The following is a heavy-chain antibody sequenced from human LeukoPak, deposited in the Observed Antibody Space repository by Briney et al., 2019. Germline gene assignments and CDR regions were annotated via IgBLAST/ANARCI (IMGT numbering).Heavy chain of an antibody. Sequence: SETLSLTCTVSGGSISNCYWSWIRQPPGKGLEYIGFIYHSGSTNYNPSLKSRVTMSVDKSKNQCSLRLTSVTAADTAIYFCARSTQASSTSFDYWSQGTLVTVSS. CDR3: ARSTQASSTSFDY. J-gene: IGHJ4*02. CDR1: GGSISNCY. CDR2: IYHSGST. V-gene: IGHV4-59*01. D-gene: IGHD6-6*01.